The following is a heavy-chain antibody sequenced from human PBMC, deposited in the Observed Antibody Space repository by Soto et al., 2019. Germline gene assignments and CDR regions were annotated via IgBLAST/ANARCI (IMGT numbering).Heavy chain of an antibody. D-gene: IGHD2-2*01. Sequence: PGGSLRLSCAASGFTFSSYSMNWVRQAPGKGLEWVSYISSSSSTIYYADSVKGRFTISRDNAKNSLYLQTNSLRDEDTAVYYCARALPQRPVDAFDIWGQGTMVTVSS. CDR3: ARALPQRPVDAFDI. J-gene: IGHJ3*02. CDR1: GFTFSSYS. V-gene: IGHV3-48*02. CDR2: ISSSSSTI.